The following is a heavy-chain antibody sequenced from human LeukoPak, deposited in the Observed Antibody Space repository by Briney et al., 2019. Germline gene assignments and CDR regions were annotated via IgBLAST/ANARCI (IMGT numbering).Heavy chain of an antibody. J-gene: IGHJ6*02. CDR3: ARAYGKNYGMDV. V-gene: IGHV4-30-4*01. D-gene: IGHD4-17*01. CDR2: IYYSGST. CDR1: GGSISGDYY. Sequence: SETLSLTCTVSGGSISGDYYWSWIRQPPGKGLEWIGYIYYSGSTYYHPSLKSRVTISVDTSKNQFSLKLSSVTAADTAVYYCARAYGKNYGMDVWGQGTTVTVSS.